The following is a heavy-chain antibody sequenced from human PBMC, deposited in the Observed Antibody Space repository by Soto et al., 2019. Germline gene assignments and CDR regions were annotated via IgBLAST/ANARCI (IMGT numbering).Heavy chain of an antibody. CDR2: ISYDGSNK. V-gene: IGHV3-30*18. CDR1: GFTFSSYG. Sequence: GGSLRLSCAASGFTFSSYGMHWVRQAPGKGLEWVAVISYDGSNKYYADSVKGRFTISRDNSKNTLYLQMNSLRAEDTAVYYCAKSSGWYLDYWGQGTLVTVSS. J-gene: IGHJ4*02. CDR3: AKSSGWYLDY. D-gene: IGHD6-19*01.